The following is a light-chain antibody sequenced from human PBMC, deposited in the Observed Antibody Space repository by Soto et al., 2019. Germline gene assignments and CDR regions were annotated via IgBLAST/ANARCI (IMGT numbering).Light chain of an antibody. CDR2: VNS. Sequence: QSALTQPASVSGSPGQSITISCTGTSSDVGDYKYVSWYQQHPDKAPQLLIYVNSNRASGVSIRFSASKSGNTASLTISGLQAEDEADYYCSSYTSSDTPYVFGTGTKLTVL. CDR3: SSYTSSDTPYV. V-gene: IGLV2-14*01. J-gene: IGLJ1*01. CDR1: SSDVGDYKY.